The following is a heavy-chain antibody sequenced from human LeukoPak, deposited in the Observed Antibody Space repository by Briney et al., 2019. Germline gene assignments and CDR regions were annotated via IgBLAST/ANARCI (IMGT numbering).Heavy chain of an antibody. CDR2: VFYSGST. CDR1: GGSISSYY. D-gene: IGHD3-10*01. Sequence: SETLSVTCTVSGGSISSYYWMWIRQHPGKGLEWIGYVFYSGSTNYNPSPKSRVTISVDTSKNQFSLKLSSVTAADTAVYYCARLRYYYGSGSYPTHDYWGQGTLVTVSS. V-gene: IGHV4-59*01. J-gene: IGHJ4*02. CDR3: ARLRYYYGSGSYPTHDY.